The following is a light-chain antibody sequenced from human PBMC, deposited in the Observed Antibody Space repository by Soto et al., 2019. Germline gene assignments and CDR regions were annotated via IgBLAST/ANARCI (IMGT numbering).Light chain of an antibody. CDR3: QQSYGALTWT. J-gene: IGKJ1*01. Sequence: DIQMTQSPSSLSAFVGDRVTITCRASQNINNYLNWYQQKPGKAPKLLIYAASSLQSGFPSRFSGSGSGTDFNLTISSLQPEDFAAYYCQQSYGALTWTFGQGTKVEIK. V-gene: IGKV1-39*01. CDR1: QNINNY. CDR2: AAS.